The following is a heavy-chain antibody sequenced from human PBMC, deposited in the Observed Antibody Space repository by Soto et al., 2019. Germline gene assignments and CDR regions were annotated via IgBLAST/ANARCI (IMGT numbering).Heavy chain of an antibody. CDR3: ARGGTTVVTELIAFDI. Sequence: QVQLVQSGAEVKKPGASVKVSCKASGYTFTGYYMHWVRQAPGQGLEWMGWINPNSGGTNYAQKFQGWVTMTRDTSISTAYMELSRLRSDDTAVYYCARGGTTVVTELIAFDIWGQGTMVTVSS. CDR2: INPNSGGT. CDR1: GYTFTGYY. V-gene: IGHV1-2*04. D-gene: IGHD4-17*01. J-gene: IGHJ3*02.